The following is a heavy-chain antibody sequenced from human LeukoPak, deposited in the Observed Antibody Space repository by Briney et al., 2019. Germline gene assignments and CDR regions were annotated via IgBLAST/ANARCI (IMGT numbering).Heavy chain of an antibody. Sequence: GGSLRLSCTGSGFNFGDYGLSWVRQAPGKGLEWVSGISPSGGITYYTDSVKGRFTISRDNSKNTVSLQMNSLRGDDTAVYYCAKDDAWGRYKDWGQGTLVTVSS. J-gene: IGHJ1*01. CDR2: ISPSGGIT. CDR1: GFNFGDYG. V-gene: IGHV3-23*01. CDR3: AKDDAWGRYKD. D-gene: IGHD3-16*01.